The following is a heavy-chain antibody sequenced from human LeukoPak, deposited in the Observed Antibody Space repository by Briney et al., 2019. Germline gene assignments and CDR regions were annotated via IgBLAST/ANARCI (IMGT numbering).Heavy chain of an antibody. CDR3: ARAQSHCSSTSCYRFHFDY. CDR1: GFTFSDYY. CDR2: ISSSGSTI. J-gene: IGHJ4*02. V-gene: IGHV3-11*04. D-gene: IGHD2-2*01. Sequence: GGSLRLSCAASGFTFSDYYMSWIRQAPGKGLEWVSYISSSGSTIYYADSVKGRFTISRDNAKNSLYLQMNSLRAEDTAVYYCARAQSHCSSTSCYRFHFDYWGQGTLVTVSS.